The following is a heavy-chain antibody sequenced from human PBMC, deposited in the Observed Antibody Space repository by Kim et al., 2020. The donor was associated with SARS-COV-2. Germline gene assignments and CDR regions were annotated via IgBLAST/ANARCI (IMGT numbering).Heavy chain of an antibody. CDR3: ARGGDCSSCYYYGMDV. J-gene: IGHJ6*02. D-gene: IGHD6-13*01. CDR1: GGSISSYY. CDR2: IYYSGST. Sequence: SETLSLTCTVSGGSISSYYWSWIRQPPGKGLEWIGYIYYSGSTNYNPSLKSRVTISVDTSKNQFSLKLSSVTAADTAVYYCARGGDCSSCYYYGMDVWGQGTTVTVSS. V-gene: IGHV4-59*01.